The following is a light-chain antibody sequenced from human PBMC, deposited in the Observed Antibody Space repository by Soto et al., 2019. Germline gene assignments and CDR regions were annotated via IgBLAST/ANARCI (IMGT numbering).Light chain of an antibody. Sequence: EIVMTQSPATLSVSPGERATLSCRASQSVSNYLAWYQQKPGQAPRLLIYGASRRATVIPDRFSGSGSGTDFTLTISRLEPEDFAVYYCQQYGGSPQTFGQGTNVEIK. CDR1: QSVSNY. CDR3: QQYGGSPQT. CDR2: GAS. J-gene: IGKJ1*01. V-gene: IGKV3-20*01.